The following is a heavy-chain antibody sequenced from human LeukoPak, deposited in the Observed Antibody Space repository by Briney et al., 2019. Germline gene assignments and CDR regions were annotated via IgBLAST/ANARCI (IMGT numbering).Heavy chain of an antibody. J-gene: IGHJ6*03. CDR1: GYTFTSYG. CDR3: ARHIGVVGATGYMDV. CDR2: ISAYNGNT. V-gene: IGHV1-18*01. D-gene: IGHD1-26*01. Sequence: VASVKVSCKASGYTFTSYGISWVRQAPGQGLEWMGWISAYNGNTNYAQKLQGRVTMTTDTSTSTAYMELRSLRSDDTAVYYCARHIGVVGATGYMDVWGKGTTVTVSS.